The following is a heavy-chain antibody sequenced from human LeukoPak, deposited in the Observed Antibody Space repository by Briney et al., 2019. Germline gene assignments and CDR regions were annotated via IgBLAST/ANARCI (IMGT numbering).Heavy chain of an antibody. J-gene: IGHJ6*02. CDR2: ISSSSSYI. V-gene: IGHV3-21*01. CDR3: ASAVAGTDYYYGMDV. Sequence: PGGSLRLSCAASGFTFSSYSMNWVRQAPGKGLEWVSSISSSSSYIYYADSVKGRFTISRDNAKNSLYLQMNSLRAEDTAAYYCASAVAGTDYYYGMDVWGQGTTVTVSS. CDR1: GFTFSSYS. D-gene: IGHD6-19*01.